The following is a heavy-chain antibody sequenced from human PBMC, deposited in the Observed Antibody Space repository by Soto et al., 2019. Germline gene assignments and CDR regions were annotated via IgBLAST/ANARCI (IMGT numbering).Heavy chain of an antibody. D-gene: IGHD3-3*01. V-gene: IGHV4-34*01. Sequence: SETLSLTCAVYGGSVNGYYWNWIRQPPGKGLEWIGEINHTGGTHHNPSLKSRVTMSVDTSKNQFSLRLSSVTAADTAIYYCETSITVFGLVIHPFDTWGQGTQVTVSS. J-gene: IGHJ5*01. CDR1: GGSVNGYY. CDR2: INHTGGT. CDR3: ETSITVFGLVIHPFDT.